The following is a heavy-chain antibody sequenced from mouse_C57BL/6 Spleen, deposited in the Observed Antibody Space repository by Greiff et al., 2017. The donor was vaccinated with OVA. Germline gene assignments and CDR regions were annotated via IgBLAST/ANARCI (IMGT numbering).Heavy chain of an antibody. CDR2: IHPNSGST. CDR1: GYTFTSYW. D-gene: IGHD1-1*01. Sequence: VNLVESGAELVKPGASVKLSCKASGYTFTSYWMHWVKQRPGQGLEWIGMIHPNSGSTNYNEKFKSKATLTVDKSSSTAYMQLSSLTSEDSAVYYCALITTVVSDYWGQGTTLTVSS. J-gene: IGHJ2*01. V-gene: IGHV1-64*01. CDR3: ALITTVVSDY.